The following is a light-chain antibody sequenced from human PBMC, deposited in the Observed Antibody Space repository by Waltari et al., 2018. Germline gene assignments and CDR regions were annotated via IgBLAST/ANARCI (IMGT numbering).Light chain of an antibody. CDR3: QKYVNLPAT. CDR2: DVS. J-gene: IGKJ1*01. CDR1: QSVGKY. V-gene: IGKV3-20*01. Sequence: SCRASQSVGKYLVWYQQKPGQAPRLLIYDVSIRATGIPDRFSGSGSGTDFSLTISRLEPEDSAVYYCQKYVNLPATFGQGTKVEI.